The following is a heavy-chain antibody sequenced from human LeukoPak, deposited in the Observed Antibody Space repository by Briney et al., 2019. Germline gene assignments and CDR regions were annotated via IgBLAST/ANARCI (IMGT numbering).Heavy chain of an antibody. CDR2: IYYSGST. CDR1: GGSISSYY. CDR3: ARSENLYSSSWYYFDY. Sequence: SETLSLTCTVSGGSISSYYWSWIRQPPGKGLEWIGYIYYSGSTNCNPSLKSRVTISVDTSKNQFSLKLTSVTAADTAVYYCARSENLYSSSWYYFDYWGQGTLVTVSS. V-gene: IGHV4-59*08. J-gene: IGHJ4*02. D-gene: IGHD6-13*01.